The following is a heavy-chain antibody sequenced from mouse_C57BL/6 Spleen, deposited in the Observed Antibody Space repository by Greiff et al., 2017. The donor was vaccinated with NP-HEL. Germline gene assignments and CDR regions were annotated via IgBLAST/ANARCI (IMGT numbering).Heavy chain of an antibody. Sequence: EVKLVESGGGLVQPGGSLKLSCVASGFTFSDYYMYWVRQTPEKRLEWVAYISNGGGSTYYPDTVKGRFTISRDNAKNNLYLQRSRLQSEDTALYYCAILDGYFDDWGQGTTLTVSS. J-gene: IGHJ2*01. V-gene: IGHV5-12*01. CDR2: ISNGGGST. D-gene: IGHD2-3*01. CDR1: GFTFSDYY. CDR3: AILDGYFDD.